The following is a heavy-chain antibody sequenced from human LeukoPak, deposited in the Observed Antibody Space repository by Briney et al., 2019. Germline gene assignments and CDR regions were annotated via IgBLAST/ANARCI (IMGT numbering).Heavy chain of an antibody. V-gene: IGHV4-59*01. CDR2: IYYSGST. D-gene: IGHD4-23*01. Sequence: SEILSLTCTVSGGSISSYYWSWIRQPPGKGLEWIGYIYYSGSTNYNPSLKSRVTISVDTSKNQFSLKLSSVTAADTAVYYCARSGVTGPGLFDYWGQGTLVTVSS. J-gene: IGHJ4*02. CDR3: ARSGVTGPGLFDY. CDR1: GGSISSYY.